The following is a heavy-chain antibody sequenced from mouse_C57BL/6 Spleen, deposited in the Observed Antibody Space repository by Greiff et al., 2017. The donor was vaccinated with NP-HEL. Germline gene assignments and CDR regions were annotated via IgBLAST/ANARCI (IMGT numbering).Heavy chain of an antibody. CDR2: INPNYGTT. D-gene: IGHD3-2*02. CDR1: GYSFTDYN. CDR3: ASEEGSAGYSYFDY. V-gene: IGHV1-39*01. Sequence: EVQLVESGPELVKPGASVKISCKASGYSFTDYNMNWVKQSNGKSLEWIGVINPNYGTTSYNQKFKGKATLTVDQSSSTAYMQLNSLTSEDSAVYYCASEEGSAGYSYFDYWGQGTTLTVSS. J-gene: IGHJ2*01.